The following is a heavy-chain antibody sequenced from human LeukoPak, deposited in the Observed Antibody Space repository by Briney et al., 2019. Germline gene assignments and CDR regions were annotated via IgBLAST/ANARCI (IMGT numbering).Heavy chain of an antibody. CDR2: IIPILGIA. Sequence: ASVKVSCKASGGTFSSYAISWERQAPGQGLEWMGRIIPILGIANYAQKFQGRVTITADKSTYTAYMELSSLRSEDTAVYYCARSNYYDSGGSNYVMDVWGQGTMVTVSS. CDR3: ARSNYYDSGGSNYVMDV. J-gene: IGHJ6*02. CDR1: GGTFSSYA. D-gene: IGHD3-22*01. V-gene: IGHV1-69*04.